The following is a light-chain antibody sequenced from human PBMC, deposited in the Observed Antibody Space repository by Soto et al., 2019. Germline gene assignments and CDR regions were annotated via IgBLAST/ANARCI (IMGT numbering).Light chain of an antibody. V-gene: IGLV2-14*03. Sequence: QSVLTQPASVSGSPGQSIAISCTGTSSDIGAYDYVSWYQQHPDKAPKLMIYEVSNRPSGVSNRFSGSKSVNTATLTISGLQAEDEADYYCSSHTSINPRIYGTGTKVTVL. CDR3: SSHTSINPRI. J-gene: IGLJ1*01. CDR2: EVS. CDR1: SSDIGAYDY.